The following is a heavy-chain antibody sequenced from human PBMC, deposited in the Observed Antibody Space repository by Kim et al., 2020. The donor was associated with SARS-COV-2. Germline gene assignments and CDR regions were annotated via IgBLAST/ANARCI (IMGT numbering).Heavy chain of an antibody. CDR1: GFTFSSYW. J-gene: IGHJ5*02. D-gene: IGHD2-8*01. V-gene: IGHV3-74*01. CDR2: INSDGSST. Sequence: GGSLRLSCAASGFTFSSYWMHWVRQAPGKGLVWVSRINSDGSSTSYADSVKGRFTISRDNAKNTLYLQMNRLRAEATAVYYCASDGLVLQKSSGWFDAWGQGTLVTVSS. CDR3: ASDGLVLQKSSGWFDA.